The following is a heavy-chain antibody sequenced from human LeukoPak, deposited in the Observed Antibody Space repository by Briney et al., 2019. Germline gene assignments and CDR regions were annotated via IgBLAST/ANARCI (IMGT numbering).Heavy chain of an antibody. CDR3: ARVGNMVTYYYYYMDV. D-gene: IGHD5-18*01. J-gene: IGHJ6*03. Sequence: PSETLSLTCTVSGGSISSGSYYWSWIRQPAGKGLEWIGRIYTSGSTNYNPSLKSRVTISVDASKNQFSLKLSSATAADTAVYYCARVGNMVTYYYYYMDVWGKGTTVTVSS. CDR2: IYTSGST. CDR1: GGSISSGSYY. V-gene: IGHV4-61*02.